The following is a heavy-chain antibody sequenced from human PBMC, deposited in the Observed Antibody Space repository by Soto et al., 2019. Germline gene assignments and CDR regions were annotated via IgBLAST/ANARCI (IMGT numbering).Heavy chain of an antibody. CDR1: GFSFSNYA. CDR3: AREGALRDGYSGYDWVWDY. CDR2: ISYDGSNK. J-gene: IGHJ4*02. D-gene: IGHD5-12*01. Sequence: QVQLVQSGGGVVQPGKSLRLSCIGSGFSFSNYAMHWVRQAPGRGLEWVAVISYDGSNKFYAESVRGRFTISRDNSRNTQFLQMKSLRDEDTAVYYCAREGALRDGYSGYDWVWDYWGQGALVTVSS. V-gene: IGHV3-30*04.